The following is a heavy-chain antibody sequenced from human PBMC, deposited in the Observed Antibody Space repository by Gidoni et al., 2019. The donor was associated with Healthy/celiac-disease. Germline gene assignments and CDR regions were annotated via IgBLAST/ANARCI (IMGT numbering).Heavy chain of an antibody. V-gene: IGHV3-21*01. CDR3: ARDPYYDFWSGYYTLYYYYGMDV. J-gene: IGHJ6*02. Sequence: EVQLVESGGGLVKPGGSLRLSCAASGLPFSSYSMTWVLQATGKGLEWVSSISSSSSYIYNADSVKGRFTISRDNAKNSLYLQMNSLRAEDTAVYYCARDPYYDFWSGYYTLYYYYGMDVWGQGTTVTVSS. CDR1: GLPFSSYS. D-gene: IGHD3-3*01. CDR2: ISSSSSYI.